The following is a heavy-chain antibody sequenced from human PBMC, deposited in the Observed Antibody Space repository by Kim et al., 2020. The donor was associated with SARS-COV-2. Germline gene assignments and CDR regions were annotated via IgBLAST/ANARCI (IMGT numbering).Heavy chain of an antibody. CDR3: ARDLYSSSYNWLDP. D-gene: IGHD6-13*01. CDR1: GGSISSYY. V-gene: IGHV4-59*13. Sequence: SETLSLTCTVSGGSISSYYWSWIRQPPGKGLEWIGYLYYSGSTNYNPSLKSRVTISVDTSKNQFSLKLSSVTAADTAVYYCARDLYSSSYNWLDPWGQGTLVTVSS. CDR2: LYYSGST. J-gene: IGHJ5*02.